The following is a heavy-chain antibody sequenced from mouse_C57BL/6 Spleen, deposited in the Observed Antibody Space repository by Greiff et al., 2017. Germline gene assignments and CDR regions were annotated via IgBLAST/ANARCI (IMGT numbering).Heavy chain of an antibody. CDR2: IYPGDGDT. J-gene: IGHJ3*01. V-gene: IGHV1-80*01. CDR3: ARWDDYDGFAY. D-gene: IGHD2-4*01. CDR1: GYAFSSYW. Sequence: VQLQQSGAELVKPGASVKISCKASGYAFSSYWMNWVKQRPGKGLEWIGQIYPGDGDTNYNGKFKGKATLTADKSSSTAYMQLSSLTSEDAAVYFCARWDDYDGFAYWGQGTLVTVSA.